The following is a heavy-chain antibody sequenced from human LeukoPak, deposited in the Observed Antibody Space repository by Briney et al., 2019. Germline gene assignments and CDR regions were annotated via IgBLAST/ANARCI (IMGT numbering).Heavy chain of an antibody. CDR1: GGSFSGYY. CDR3: ASGYGDLDY. CDR2: INHSGST. V-gene: IGHV4-34*01. Sequence: PSETLSLTCAVYGGSFSGYYWSWIRQPPGKGLEWIGEINHSGSTNYNPSLKSRVTISVDTSKNQFSLKLTSVTAADTAVYYCASGYGDLDYWGHGTLVTVSS. D-gene: IGHD4-17*01. J-gene: IGHJ4*01.